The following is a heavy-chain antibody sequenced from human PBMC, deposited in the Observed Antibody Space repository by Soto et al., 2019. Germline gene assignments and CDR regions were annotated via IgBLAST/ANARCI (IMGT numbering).Heavy chain of an antibody. V-gene: IGHV4-59*08. CDR2: IYYSGST. CDR3: ARGSDYGDYIDY. J-gene: IGHJ4*02. Sequence: PSETQSLTCTVSGGTIRSYDWSWIRQPPGKGLEWIGYIYYSGSTNYNPSLKSRVTISVDTSKNQFSLKLSSVTAADTAVYYCARGSDYGDYIDYWGQGTLVTVSS. D-gene: IGHD4-17*01. CDR1: GGTIRSYD.